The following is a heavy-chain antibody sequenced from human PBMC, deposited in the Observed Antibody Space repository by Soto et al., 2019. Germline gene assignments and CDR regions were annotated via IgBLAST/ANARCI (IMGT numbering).Heavy chain of an antibody. CDR2: ISWDGGST. CDR3: AKDRGMITFGGVFDY. J-gene: IGHJ4*02. CDR1: GFTFDDYT. D-gene: IGHD3-16*01. Sequence: EVQLVESGGVVVQPGGSLRLSCAASGFTFDDYTMHWVRQAPGKGLEWVSLISWDGGSTYYADSVKGRFTISRDNSKNSLYLQMNSLRTEDTALYYCAKDRGMITFGGVFDYWGQGNLVTVSS. V-gene: IGHV3-43*01.